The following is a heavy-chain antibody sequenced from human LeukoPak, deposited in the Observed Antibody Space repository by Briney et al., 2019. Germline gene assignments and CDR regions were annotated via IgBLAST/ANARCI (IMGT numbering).Heavy chain of an antibody. CDR2: ISSSGSTI. J-gene: IGHJ4*02. Sequence: PGGSLRLSCAASGFTFSSYEMNWVRQAPGKGLEWVSYISSSGSTIYYADSVKGRFTISRDNSKNTLYPQMNSLRAEDTAVYYCARGVWFGELLSYFDYWGQGTLVTVSS. CDR1: GFTFSSYE. D-gene: IGHD3-10*01. V-gene: IGHV3-48*03. CDR3: ARGVWFGELLSYFDY.